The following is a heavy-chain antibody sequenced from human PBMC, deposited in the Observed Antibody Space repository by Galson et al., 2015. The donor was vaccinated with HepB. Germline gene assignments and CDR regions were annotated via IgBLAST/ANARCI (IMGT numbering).Heavy chain of an antibody. J-gene: IGHJ6*03. Sequence: SVKVSCKASGYTFTSYGISWVRQAPGQGLEWMGWISAYNGNTTYAQKLQGRVTMTTDTSTSTAYMELRSLRSDDTAVYYCARTPDYDLPAHYYYYYMDVWGKGTTVTVSS. V-gene: IGHV1-18*01. CDR1: GYTFTSYG. CDR2: ISAYNGNT. D-gene: IGHD3-3*01. CDR3: ARTPDYDLPAHYYYYYMDV.